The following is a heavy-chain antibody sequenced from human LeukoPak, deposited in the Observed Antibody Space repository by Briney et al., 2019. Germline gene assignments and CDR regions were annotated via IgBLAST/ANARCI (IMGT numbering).Heavy chain of an antibody. J-gene: IGHJ4*02. Sequence: TGGSLRLSCAPSGYTFSIYAIHWVRQTPGKGLEWVAVISYDGSNKYYADSVKGRFTISRDNSKNTMYLQMSSLRAEDTAVYYCARILSSVWGELGYWGQGNLVTVSS. D-gene: IGHD6-19*01. CDR1: GYTFSIYA. CDR2: ISYDGSNK. V-gene: IGHV3-30*04. CDR3: ARILSSVWGELGY.